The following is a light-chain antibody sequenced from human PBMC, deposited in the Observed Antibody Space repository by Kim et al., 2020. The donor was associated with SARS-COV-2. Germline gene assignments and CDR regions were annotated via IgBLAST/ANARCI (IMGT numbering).Light chain of an antibody. V-gene: IGLV3-19*01. Sequence: SSELTQDPSVSVPLGHTVRITCQGDSLRTYYASWYQQKPGQAPLLVIFGKNNRPSGIPDRFSCSYSGNTASLTITGNQAEDEADYYCDSRYSSGDQMVFGGGSKVTVL. J-gene: IGLJ2*01. CDR3: DSRYSSGDQMV. CDR1: SLRTYY. CDR2: GKN.